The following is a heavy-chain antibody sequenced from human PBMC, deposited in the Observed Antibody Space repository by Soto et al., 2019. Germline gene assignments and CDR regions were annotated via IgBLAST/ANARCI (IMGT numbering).Heavy chain of an antibody. V-gene: IGHV4-4*02. D-gene: IGHD1-1*01. J-gene: IGHJ5*02. CDR2: IYHSGST. CDR1: GGSISSSNW. Sequence: PSETLSLTCAVSGGSISSSNWWSWVRQPPGKGLEWIGEIYHSGSTNYNPSLKSRVTISVDKSKNQFSLKLSSVTAADTAVYYCARVTTGAANWLDPWGQGTLVTVYS. CDR3: ARVTTGAANWLDP.